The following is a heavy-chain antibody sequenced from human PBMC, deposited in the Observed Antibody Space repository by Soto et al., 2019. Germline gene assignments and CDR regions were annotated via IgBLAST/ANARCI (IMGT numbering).Heavy chain of an antibody. Sequence: SVKVSCKASGGTFSSYAISWVRQAPGQGLEWMGGIIPIFGTANYAQKFQGRVTITADESTSTAYMELSSLRSEDTAVYYCARGPYYYDGSGSFDYWGQGTLVTVSS. J-gene: IGHJ4*02. CDR2: IIPIFGTA. V-gene: IGHV1-69*13. CDR3: ARGPYYYDGSGSFDY. CDR1: GGTFSSYA. D-gene: IGHD3-22*01.